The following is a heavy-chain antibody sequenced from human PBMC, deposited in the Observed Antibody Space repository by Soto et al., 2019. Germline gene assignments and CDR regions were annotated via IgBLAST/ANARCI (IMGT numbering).Heavy chain of an antibody. J-gene: IGHJ3*02. CDR2: IYPGDSDT. CDR1: GYSFTSYW. CDR3: ARPGPVAVHVYAFDI. V-gene: IGHV5-51*01. D-gene: IGHD6-19*01. Sequence: LGESLKISCKGSGYSFTSYWIGWVRQMPGKGLEWMGIIYPGDSDTRYSPSFQGQVTISADKSISTAYLQWSSLKASDTAMYYCARPGPVAVHVYAFDIWGQGTMVTVSS.